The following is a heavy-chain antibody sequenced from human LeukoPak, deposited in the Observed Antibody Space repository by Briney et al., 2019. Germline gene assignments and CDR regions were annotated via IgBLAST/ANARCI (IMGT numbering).Heavy chain of an antibody. Sequence: GGSLRLSCAASGFTFSSYSMTWVRQAPGKGLEWVSSISSSSSYIYYADSVKGRFTISRDNAKNSLYLQMNSLRAEDTAVYYCAREDDYYDSSGYPDYWGQGTLVTVSS. J-gene: IGHJ4*02. CDR3: AREDDYYDSSGYPDY. CDR2: ISSSSSYI. D-gene: IGHD3-22*01. V-gene: IGHV3-21*01. CDR1: GFTFSSYS.